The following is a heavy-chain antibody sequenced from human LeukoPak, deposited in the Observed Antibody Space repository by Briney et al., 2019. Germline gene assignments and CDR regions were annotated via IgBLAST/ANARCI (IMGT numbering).Heavy chain of an antibody. Sequence: SESLSLTCTVSGGSISSYYWSWIRQPPGKGLEWIGYIYYSGSTSYNPSLKSRVTISVDTSKKQFSLKLSSVTAADTAVYYCARDDYGDYVWGQGTLVTVSS. V-gene: IGHV4-59*01. J-gene: IGHJ4*02. CDR3: ARDDYGDYV. CDR1: GGSISSYY. CDR2: IYYSGST. D-gene: IGHD4-17*01.